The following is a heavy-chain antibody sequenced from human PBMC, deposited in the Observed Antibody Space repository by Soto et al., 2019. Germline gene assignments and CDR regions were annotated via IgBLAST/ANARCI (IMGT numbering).Heavy chain of an antibody. CDR3: AKDPISTTLSYYYGMDV. Sequence: QVQLVESGGGVVQPGRSLRLSCAASGFTFSSYGMHWVRQAPGKGLEWVAVISYDGSNKYYADSVKGRFTISRDNSKNTLYLQMNRLRAEDTAVYYCAKDPISTTLSYYYGMDVWGQGTTVTVSS. CDR2: ISYDGSNK. CDR1: GFTFSSYG. V-gene: IGHV3-30*18. D-gene: IGHD2-2*01. J-gene: IGHJ6*02.